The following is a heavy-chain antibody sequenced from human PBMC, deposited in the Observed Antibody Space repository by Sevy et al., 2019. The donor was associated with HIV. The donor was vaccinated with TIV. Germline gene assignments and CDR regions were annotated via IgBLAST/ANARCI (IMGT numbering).Heavy chain of an antibody. CDR2: ISSSSSTI. CDR3: ATGLYYDSSGLTFNDAFDI. V-gene: IGHV3-48*02. J-gene: IGHJ3*02. Sequence: GGSLRLSCAASGFTFSSYSMNWVRQAPGKGLEWVSYISSSSSTIYYADSVKGRFTISRDNAKNSLYLQMNSLRDEDTAVYYCATGLYYDSSGLTFNDAFDIWGQGTMFTVSS. CDR1: GFTFSSYS. D-gene: IGHD3-22*01.